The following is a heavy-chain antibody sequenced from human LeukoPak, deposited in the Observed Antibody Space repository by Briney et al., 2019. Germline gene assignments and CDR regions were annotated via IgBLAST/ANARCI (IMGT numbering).Heavy chain of an antibody. Sequence: GGPLRLPCAPSGFPFSSFAMSWAPQPQGKGREWVSAISGSGGSTYYADSVKGRFTTSRDNSKNTLYLQMNSLRAEDTAVYYCAKEFASGWSEFDYWGQGTLVTVSS. CDR1: GFPFSSFA. CDR3: AKEFASGWSEFDY. D-gene: IGHD6-19*01. J-gene: IGHJ4*02. CDR2: ISGSGGST. V-gene: IGHV3-23*01.